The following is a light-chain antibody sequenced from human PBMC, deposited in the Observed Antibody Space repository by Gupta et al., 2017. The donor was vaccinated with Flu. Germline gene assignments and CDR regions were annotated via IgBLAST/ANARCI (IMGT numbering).Light chain of an antibody. Sequence: TVVTQEPSLTVSPGGTATLTCASSTGAVTSGYYPNWFQQKPGQAPRALIYSTNNKHPWTPARFSGSLLGGKAALTLSGVQPEDEADYYCLLYFGDTQLAFGGGTKLTVL. CDR2: STN. J-gene: IGLJ3*02. CDR1: TGAVTSGYY. CDR3: LLYFGDTQLA. V-gene: IGLV7-43*01.